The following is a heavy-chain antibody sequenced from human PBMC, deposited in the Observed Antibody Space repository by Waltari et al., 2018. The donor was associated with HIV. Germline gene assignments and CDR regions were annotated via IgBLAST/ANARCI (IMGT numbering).Heavy chain of an antibody. CDR1: GYTFTNYW. J-gene: IGHJ5*01. D-gene: IGHD3-10*01. Sequence: EVRLVQSGAEVKRPGDSLKISCKASGYTFTNYWIGWVGQTAGKGLEWIGVIYPHTSRVHDNPSFHGRGEISTDWSTRTAHLQWRSLTALDTGVYYCARRPDYGGDWFDSWGQGTLVTVSS. CDR3: ARRPDYGGDWFDS. V-gene: IGHV5-51*03. CDR2: IYPHTSRV.